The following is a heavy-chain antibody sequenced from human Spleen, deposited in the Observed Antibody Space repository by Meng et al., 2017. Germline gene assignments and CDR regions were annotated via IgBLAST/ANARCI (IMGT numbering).Heavy chain of an antibody. CDR2: INHSGST. J-gene: IGHJ5*02. CDR3: ARTLRYFDWLSKTRNYNWFDP. Sequence: QLDVEQGGGTLEKSSEILALPFACYGGSLSCYDWSWIRQPQGKGLEWIAEINHSGSTNYNPSLKSRVTISVDTSKTQFSLKLSSVTAADTAVYYCARTLRYFDWLSKTRNYNWFDPWGQGTLVTVSS. CDR1: GGSLSCYD. D-gene: IGHD3-9*01. V-gene: IGHV4-34*01.